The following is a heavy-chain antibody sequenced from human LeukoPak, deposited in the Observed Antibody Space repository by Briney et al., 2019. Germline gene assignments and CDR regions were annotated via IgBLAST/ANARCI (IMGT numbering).Heavy chain of an antibody. CDR1: GYTFTSYD. J-gene: IGHJ5*02. D-gene: IGHD3-10*01. CDR2: MNPTSGHT. CDR3: ARSPVGVRKKHDL. V-gene: IGHV1-8*01. Sequence: GASVKVSCKASGYTFTSYDINWVRQAPGQGLEWMGWMNPTSGHTGDVQKFQGRITMTSATSVSTTYMQLNSMASEDTAVYYCARSPVGVRKKHDLWGQGTLVIVSP.